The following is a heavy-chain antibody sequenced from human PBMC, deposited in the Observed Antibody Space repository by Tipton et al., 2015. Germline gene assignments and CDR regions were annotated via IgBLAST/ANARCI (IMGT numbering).Heavy chain of an antibody. D-gene: IGHD4-17*01. CDR2: IYYTGGP. CDR3: ARSRYTVTPDS. CDR1: GASGISGGYY. J-gene: IGHJ4*02. V-gene: IGHV4-61*08. Sequence: TLSLTCTVSGASGISGGYYWSRIRQPPGKGLEYIGHIYYTGGPKYNPSLTRRVFISIDTSKNQFSLELSSVTAADTAVYYCARSRYTVTPDSWGQGTLVTVSS.